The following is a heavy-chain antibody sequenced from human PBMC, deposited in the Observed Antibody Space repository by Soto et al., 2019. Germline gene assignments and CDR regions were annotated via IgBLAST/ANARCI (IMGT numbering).Heavy chain of an antibody. J-gene: IGHJ4*02. D-gene: IGHD4-17*01. CDR3: AREAYGDYYFDY. V-gene: IGHV3-48*02. CDR1: GFTFSSYS. CDR2: ISSSGSTI. Sequence: EVQLVESGGGLVQPVGSLRLSCAASGFTFSSYSMNWVRQAPGKGLEWVSYISSSGSTIYYADSVKGRFTISRSNAKNSLYLQMNSLRDEDTAVYYCAREAYGDYYFDYWGQGTLVTVSS.